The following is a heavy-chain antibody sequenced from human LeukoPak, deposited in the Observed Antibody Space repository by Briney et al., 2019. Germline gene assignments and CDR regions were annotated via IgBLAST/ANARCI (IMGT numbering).Heavy chain of an antibody. CDR2: ISWDGGSI. J-gene: IGHJ4*02. D-gene: IGHD3-10*01. CDR1: GSTFDNYA. Sequence: SQRLSCPASGSTFDNYATHSVRHAPGRGLGWVSGISWDGGSIGYAACGAGRFSLARVTAKNCLYLQMNRLRAEDTALYYCAKDIAKVRVSGPFDYWGQRTLVTVSS. V-gene: IGHV3-9*01. CDR3: AKDIAKVRVSGPFDY.